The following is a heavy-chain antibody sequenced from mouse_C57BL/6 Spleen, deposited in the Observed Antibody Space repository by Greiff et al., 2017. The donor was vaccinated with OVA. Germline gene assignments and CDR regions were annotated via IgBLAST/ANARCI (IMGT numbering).Heavy chain of an antibody. CDR3: AIRYSNFDY. CDR2: ISSGGSYT. J-gene: IGHJ2*01. V-gene: IGHV5-6*01. CDR1: GFTFSSYG. Sequence: EVQLQQSGGDLVKPGGSLKLSCAASGFTFSSYGMSWVRQTPDKRLEWVATISSGGSYTYYPDSVKGRFTISRDNAKNTLYLQMSSLKSEDTAMYYCAIRYSNFDYWGQGTTLTVSS. D-gene: IGHD2-5*01.